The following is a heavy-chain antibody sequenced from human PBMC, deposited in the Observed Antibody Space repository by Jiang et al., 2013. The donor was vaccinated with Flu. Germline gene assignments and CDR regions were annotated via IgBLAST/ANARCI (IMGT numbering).Heavy chain of an antibody. D-gene: IGHD2-2*01. V-gene: IGHV3-33*01. CDR1: GFTFSAYG. CDR3: ARDADTSSQYGNFDY. Sequence: RLSCAASGFTFSAYGMHWVRQAPGRGLEWVAVIWYDGQRKYYADSVKGRFTISRDTSKNTMFLQMNSLRVEDTAFYYCARDADTSSQYGNFDYWGQGTLVTVSS. J-gene: IGHJ4*02. CDR2: IWYDGQRK.